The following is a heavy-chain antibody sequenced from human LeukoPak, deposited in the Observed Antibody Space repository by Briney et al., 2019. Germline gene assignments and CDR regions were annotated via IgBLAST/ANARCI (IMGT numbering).Heavy chain of an antibody. CDR1: GFTFSDYY. J-gene: IGHJ4*02. Sequence: GGSLRLSCAAPGFTFSDYYMSWIRQVPGKGLEWVSYIGRSGTTIHYADSVKGRFTISWDNAKKSLYLQMNSLRAEDTAVYYCARSGKIYFDWLLDYWGQGTLVTVSS. CDR2: IGRSGTTI. V-gene: IGHV3-11*04. D-gene: IGHD3-9*01. CDR3: ARSGKIYFDWLLDY.